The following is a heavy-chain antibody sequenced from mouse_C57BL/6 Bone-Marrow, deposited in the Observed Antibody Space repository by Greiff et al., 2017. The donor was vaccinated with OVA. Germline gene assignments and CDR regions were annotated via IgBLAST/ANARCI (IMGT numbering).Heavy chain of an antibody. V-gene: IGHV1-81*01. CDR2: IYPRSGNT. CDR1: GYTFTSYG. J-gene: IGHJ3*01. CDR3: ARRGNCFAWCAY. Sequence: VQLQQSGAELARPGASVKLSCKASGYTFTSYGISWVKQRTGQGLEWIGEIYPRSGNTYYNEKFKGKATLTADKSSSTAYMELRSLTSEDSAVYFCARRGNCFAWCAYWGQGTLVTVSA. D-gene: IGHD2-1*01.